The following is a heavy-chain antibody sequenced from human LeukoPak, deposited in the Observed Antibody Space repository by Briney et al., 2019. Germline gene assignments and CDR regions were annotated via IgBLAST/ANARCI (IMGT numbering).Heavy chain of an antibody. CDR3: ASGMYSSGWSNYYYGMDV. V-gene: IGHV4-34*01. CDR2: INHSGST. Sequence: SETLSLTCAVYGGSFSGYYWSWIRQPPGKGLEWIGEINHSGSTNYNPSLKSRVTISVDTSKNQFSLKLSSVTAADTAVYYCASGMYSSGWSNYYYGMDVWGQGTTVTVSS. J-gene: IGHJ6*02. D-gene: IGHD6-19*01. CDR1: GGSFSGYY.